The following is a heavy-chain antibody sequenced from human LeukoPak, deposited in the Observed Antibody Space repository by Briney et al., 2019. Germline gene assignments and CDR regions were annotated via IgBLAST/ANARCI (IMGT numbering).Heavy chain of an antibody. D-gene: IGHD5-24*01. CDR3: AKDPRVGSRVATPCH. CDR1: GFTFSYYA. V-gene: IGHV3-23*01. Sequence: GGSLRLSCAASGFTFSYYAMTWVRQAPGKGLEWVSAIRGSGGSTYYADSVKGRFTISRDNSKNTLYLQMNSLRVEDTAIYHCAKDPRVGSRVATPCHWGQGTLVTVSS. CDR2: IRGSGGST. J-gene: IGHJ4*02.